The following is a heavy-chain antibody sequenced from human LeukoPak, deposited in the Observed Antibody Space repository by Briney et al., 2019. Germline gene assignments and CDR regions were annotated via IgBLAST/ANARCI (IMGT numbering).Heavy chain of an antibody. V-gene: IGHV4-39*01. J-gene: IGHJ5*02. CDR2: MYYKGTT. D-gene: IGHD2-21*01. CDR3: ARHSIPSNVGVAQYNWFDP. Sequence: KPSETLSLTCTVWRDSNSISNDFGGWIRQPPGKGLGRIGRMYYKGTTYYNPHLKRRGTISVDTSKNQFSLKWNSVSAADTAVYYCARHSIPSNVGVAQYNWFDPWGQGTLVIVSS. CDR1: RDSNSISNDF.